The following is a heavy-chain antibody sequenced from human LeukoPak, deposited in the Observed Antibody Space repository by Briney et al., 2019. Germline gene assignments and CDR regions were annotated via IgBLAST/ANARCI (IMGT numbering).Heavy chain of an antibody. J-gene: IGHJ4*02. CDR2: ISSTSTYI. D-gene: IGHD3/OR15-3a*01. V-gene: IGHV3-21*01. CDR1: GFTFNNYS. CDR3: VRTLWTAYYSSFDY. Sequence: PGGSLRLSCAASGFTFNNYSMNWVRQAPGKGLEWVSSISSTSTYIYYADSVKGRFTISRDNAKSSLYLQMNSLRAGDTAVYYCVRTLWTAYYSSFDYWGQGTLVTVSS.